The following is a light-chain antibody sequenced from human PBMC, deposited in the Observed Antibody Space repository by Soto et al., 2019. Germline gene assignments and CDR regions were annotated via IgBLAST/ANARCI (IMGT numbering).Light chain of an antibody. CDR1: QSVLYSSNNKNY. Sequence: DIVMTQSPDSLAVSLGERATINCKSSQSVLYSSNNKNYLAWYQQKPGQPPKLLIYWASTRDSGVPDRFCGSGSRTDFTLTISSLQAEDVSVYYCQQYSSTPPWTFGQGTKVEIK. CDR2: WAS. V-gene: IGKV4-1*01. J-gene: IGKJ1*01. CDR3: QQYSSTPPWT.